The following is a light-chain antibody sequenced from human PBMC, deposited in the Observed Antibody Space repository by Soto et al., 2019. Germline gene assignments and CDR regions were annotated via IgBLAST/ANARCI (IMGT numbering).Light chain of an antibody. CDR1: QTISSW. CDR3: QQYNSYSEA. V-gene: IGKV1-5*03. Sequence: DIQMTQAPSTLSGSVGDRVTITCRASQTISSWLAWYQQKPGKAPKLLIYKASTLKSGVPPRFSGSGSGAEFTLTISSLQPDDFATYYCQQYNSYSEAFSQGTKVELK. J-gene: IGKJ1*01. CDR2: KAS.